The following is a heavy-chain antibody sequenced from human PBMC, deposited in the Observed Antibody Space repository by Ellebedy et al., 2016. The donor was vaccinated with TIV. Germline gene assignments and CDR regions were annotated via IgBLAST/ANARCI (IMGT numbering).Heavy chain of an antibody. CDR3: ATFNQYYTYLGV. D-gene: IGHD1-14*01. Sequence: SETLSLXXTVSGDSISSSGDYWVWIRPPPGKGLEWIGTISNRDRTDYNPSLKSRVFILVDASKNQFFLKLTSVTAADTAVYYCATFNQYYTYLGVWGKGTTVTVSS. V-gene: IGHV4-39*01. CDR1: GDSISSSGDY. J-gene: IGHJ6*03. CDR2: ISNRDRT.